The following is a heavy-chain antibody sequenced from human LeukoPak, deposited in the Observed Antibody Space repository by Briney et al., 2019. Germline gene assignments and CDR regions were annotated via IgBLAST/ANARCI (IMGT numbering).Heavy chain of an antibody. Sequence: ASVKVSCKASGYTFTSYDINWVRQATGQGLEWMGRVNTNTGNPTYAQGFTGRFVFSSDTSVSTAYLQISSLKSEDTAVYYCARSYSSSWPQYWYFDLWGRGTLVTVSS. D-gene: IGHD6-13*01. CDR2: VNTNTGNP. CDR1: GYTFTSYD. J-gene: IGHJ2*01. CDR3: ARSYSSSWPQYWYFDL. V-gene: IGHV7-4-1*02.